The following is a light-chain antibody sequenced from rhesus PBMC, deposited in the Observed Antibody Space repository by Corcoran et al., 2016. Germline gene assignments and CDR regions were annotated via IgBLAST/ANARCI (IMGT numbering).Light chain of an antibody. CDR3: QQHYSYPFA. V-gene: IGKV3-24*01. CDR2: GAS. CDR1: QSVSSS. Sequence: EIVMTQSPATLSLSPGERATLSCRASQSVSSSLAWYQQKPGQAPRLPIYGASSRATGIPDRFSGSGSGTDFTLPLSGLEPEDFATYYCQQHYSYPFAFGPGTKLDIK. J-gene: IGKJ3*01.